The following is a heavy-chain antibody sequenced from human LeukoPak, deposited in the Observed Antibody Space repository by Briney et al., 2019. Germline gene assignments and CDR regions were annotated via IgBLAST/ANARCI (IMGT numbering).Heavy chain of an antibody. CDR2: IHRSGSP. CDR1: LDSTTSNF. Sequence: SETLSLTCTVSLDSTTSNFWSWVRQPPGKGLEWIGEIHRSGSPNYNPSLQSRVTISIDRSRNQIALELSSVTAADAAVYYCAREILGGFNPGAYWGQGTLVTVSS. D-gene: IGHD1-14*01. V-gene: IGHV4-4*02. J-gene: IGHJ4*02. CDR3: AREILGGFNPGAY.